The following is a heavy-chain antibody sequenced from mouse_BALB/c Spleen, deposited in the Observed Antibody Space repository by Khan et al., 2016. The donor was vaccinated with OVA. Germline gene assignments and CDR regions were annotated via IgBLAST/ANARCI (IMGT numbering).Heavy chain of an antibody. CDR3: ARTAGIRY. CDR2: ISYSGST. Sequence: VQLKESGPGLVKPSQSLSPTCTVTGYSITSGYGWNWIRQFPGNKLELMGYISYSGSTNYNPSLKSRIPITRDTSKNQFFLQLNSVTTEDTATYYGARTAGIRYWGQGTTLTVAS. D-gene: IGHD1-2*01. V-gene: IGHV3-2*02. CDR1: GYSITSGYG. J-gene: IGHJ2*01.